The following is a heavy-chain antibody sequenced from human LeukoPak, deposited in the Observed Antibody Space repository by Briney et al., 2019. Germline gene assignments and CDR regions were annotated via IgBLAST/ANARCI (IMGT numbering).Heavy chain of an antibody. Sequence: SETLSLTCTVSGGSISSYYWRWIRQPPGKGLEWIGYIYYSGSTNYNPSRKSRVTISVDTSKNQFSLKLSSVTAADTAVYYCARVRWLQYYYFDYWGQGALVTVSS. CDR2: IYYSGST. V-gene: IGHV4-59*01. CDR3: ARVRWLQYYYFDY. CDR1: GGSISSYY. J-gene: IGHJ4*02. D-gene: IGHD5-24*01.